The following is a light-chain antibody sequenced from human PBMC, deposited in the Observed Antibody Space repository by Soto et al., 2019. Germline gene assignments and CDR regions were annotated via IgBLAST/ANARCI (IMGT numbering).Light chain of an antibody. CDR3: QQRSTWLFT. V-gene: IGKV3-11*01. Sequence: EIVLTQSPATLSLSPGERATLSCRASQSVSSYLAWYQQKPGQAPRLLIYDASNRATCIPARFSGSGSGTDFTLTISSLKPEDFAVYYCQQRSTWLFTFGPGTKVDIK. J-gene: IGKJ3*01. CDR1: QSVSSY. CDR2: DAS.